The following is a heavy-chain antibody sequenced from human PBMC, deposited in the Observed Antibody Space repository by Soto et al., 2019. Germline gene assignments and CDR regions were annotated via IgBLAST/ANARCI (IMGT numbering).Heavy chain of an antibody. CDR1: GGTFSSYA. CDR3: ARCPVGYCSSTSCTKAKYYYYYYGMDV. Sequence: GASVKVSCKASGGTFSSYAISRVRQAPGQGLEWMGGIIPIFGTANYAQKFQGRVTITADESTSTAYMELSSLRSEDTAVYYCARCPVGYCSSTSCTKAKYYYYYYGMDVWGQGTTGTVS. D-gene: IGHD2-2*01. CDR2: IIPIFGTA. V-gene: IGHV1-69*13. J-gene: IGHJ6*02.